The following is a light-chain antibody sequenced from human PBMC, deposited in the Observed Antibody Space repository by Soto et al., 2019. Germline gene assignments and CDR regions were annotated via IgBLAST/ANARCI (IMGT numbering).Light chain of an antibody. CDR3: QHRANWPLT. V-gene: IGKV3-11*01. CDR2: DTS. CDR1: QSISSF. Sequence: EIVLTQSPATLSLSPGERATLSCRASQSISSFLGWYQQKPGQTLRLLIYDTSNRAAGIPDRFSGSGSGTDFTLTITSLEPEDFAVYYCQHRANWPLTFGGGTRVEVK. J-gene: IGKJ4*01.